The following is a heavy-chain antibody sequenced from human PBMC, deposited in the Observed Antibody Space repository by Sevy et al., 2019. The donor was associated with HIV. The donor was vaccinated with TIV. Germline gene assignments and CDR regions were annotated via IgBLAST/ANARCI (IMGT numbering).Heavy chain of an antibody. V-gene: IGHV7-4-1*02. CDR3: ARPMTYYDFWSGYFVSGHYYYYGMDV. Sequence: ASVKVSCKASGYTFTSYAMNWVRQAPGQGLEWMGWINTNTGNPTYAQGFTGRFVFSLDTSVSTAYLQISSRKAENTAVYYCARPMTYYDFWSGYFVSGHYYYYGMDVWGQGTTVTVSS. J-gene: IGHJ6*02. CDR2: INTNTGNP. D-gene: IGHD3-3*01. CDR1: GYTFTSYA.